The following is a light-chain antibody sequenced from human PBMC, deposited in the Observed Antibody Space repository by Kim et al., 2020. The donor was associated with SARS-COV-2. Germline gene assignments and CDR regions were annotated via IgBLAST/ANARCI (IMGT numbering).Light chain of an antibody. V-gene: IGLV2-14*01. CDR1: SSDVGGYNY. J-gene: IGLJ1*01. Sequence: QSALTQPASVSGSPGQSITISCTGTSSDVGGYNYVSWYQQHPGKAPKLMIYDVSKRPSGVPNRFSGSKSGNTASLTISGLQAEDEADYYCNSYTSSSTYVFGTGTKVTVL. CDR2: DVS. CDR3: NSYTSSSTYV.